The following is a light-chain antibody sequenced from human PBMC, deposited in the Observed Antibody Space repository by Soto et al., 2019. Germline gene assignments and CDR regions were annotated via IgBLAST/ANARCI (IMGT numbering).Light chain of an antibody. V-gene: IGKV1-9*01. CDR1: QGISSY. CDR2: GAS. CDR3: QQLMSYPIN. J-gene: IGKJ5*01. Sequence: EIQLTQAPSFLSAYVGDRVNITCRASQGISSYLAWYQQKPRKAPEVLIFGASTLQSGVPSRFSGSGSGTEFTLTISSLQPEDFATYYCQQLMSYPINCGQGKRLEIK.